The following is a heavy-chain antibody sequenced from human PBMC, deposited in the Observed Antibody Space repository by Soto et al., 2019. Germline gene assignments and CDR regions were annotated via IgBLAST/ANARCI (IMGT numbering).Heavy chain of an antibody. D-gene: IGHD1-26*01. V-gene: IGHV3-33*01. CDR3: ARDRGSGSYNPGDY. J-gene: IGHJ4*02. CDR1: GFTFISYG. CDR2: IWYDGSNK. Sequence: PGGSLRLSCAASGFTFISYGMHCVRQSPGKWLEWVAVIWYDGSNKYYADSVKGRFTISRDNSKNTLYLQMNSPRAEDTAVYYCARDRGSGSYNPGDYWGQGTLVTVSS.